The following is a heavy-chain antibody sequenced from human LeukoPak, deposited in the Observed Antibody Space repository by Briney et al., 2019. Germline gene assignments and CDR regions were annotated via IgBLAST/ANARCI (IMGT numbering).Heavy chain of an antibody. CDR1: GGTFSSYA. V-gene: IGHV1-69*04. CDR2: IIPILGIA. D-gene: IGHD3-3*01. J-gene: IGHJ4*02. Sequence: GSSVRVSCKASGGTFSSYAISWVRQAPGQGLEWMGRIIPILGIANYAQKFQGRVTITADKSTSTAYMELSSLRSEDTAVYYCARVAPRPYDFWSGYYRGYFDYWGQGTLVTVSS. CDR3: ARVAPRPYDFWSGYYRGYFDY.